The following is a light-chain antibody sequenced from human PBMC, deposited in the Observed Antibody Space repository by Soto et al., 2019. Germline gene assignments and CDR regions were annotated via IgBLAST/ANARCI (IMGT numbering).Light chain of an antibody. CDR2: EVT. Sequence: QSVLTQPASVSGSPGQSITISCTGTSSDVGTYNFVSWYQLHPGEAPKLIIYEVTKRPSGVSDRFSGSKSGNTASLTISGLKSEDETDYYCSSYTSLSTVVFGTGTKLTVL. CDR1: SSDVGTYNF. V-gene: IGLV2-14*01. J-gene: IGLJ1*01. CDR3: SSYTSLSTVV.